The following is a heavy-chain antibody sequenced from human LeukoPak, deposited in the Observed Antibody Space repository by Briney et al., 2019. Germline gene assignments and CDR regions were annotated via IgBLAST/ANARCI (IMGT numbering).Heavy chain of an antibody. V-gene: IGHV4-39*07. CDR3: ARDFWQVDSSGYSNWFDP. CDR1: GGSITSSSYY. D-gene: IGHD3-22*01. CDR2: IFYSGST. Sequence: PSETLSLTCTVSGGSITSSSYYWGWIRQPPGKGLEWIASIFYSGSTYYNPSLKSRVTISVDTSKNQFSLKLSSVTAADTAVYYCARDFWQVDSSGYSNWFDPWGQGTLVTVSS. J-gene: IGHJ5*02.